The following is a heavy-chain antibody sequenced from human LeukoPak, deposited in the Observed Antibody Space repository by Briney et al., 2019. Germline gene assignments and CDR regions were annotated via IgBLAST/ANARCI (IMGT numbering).Heavy chain of an antibody. CDR1: GGSISSYY. CDR3: ARDIRGYDYGVWWFDP. Sequence: SETLSLTCTVSGGSISSYYWSWIRQPAGKGLEWIGRIYTSGSTNYNPSLKSRVTMSVDTSKNQFSLKLSSVTAADTAVYYCARDIRGYDYGVWWFDPWGQGTLVTVSS. J-gene: IGHJ5*02. V-gene: IGHV4-4*07. D-gene: IGHD4-17*01. CDR2: IYTSGST.